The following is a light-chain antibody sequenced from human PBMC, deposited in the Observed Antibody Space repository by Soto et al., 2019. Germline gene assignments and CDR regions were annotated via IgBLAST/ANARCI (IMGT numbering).Light chain of an antibody. CDR3: QQCSNWPIT. CDR1: QSVSSY. Sequence: EIVLTQSPATLSLSPGEGATLSCRASQSVSSYLAWYQQKPGQAPRLLIYDASNRAAGIPARFSGSGSGTDFTLTISSLEPEDLAVYYCQQCSNWPITFGQGTRLEIK. J-gene: IGKJ5*01. CDR2: DAS. V-gene: IGKV3-11*01.